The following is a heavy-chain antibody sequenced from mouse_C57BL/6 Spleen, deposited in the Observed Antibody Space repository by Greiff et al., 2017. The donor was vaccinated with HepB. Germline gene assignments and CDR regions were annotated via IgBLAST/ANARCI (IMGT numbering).Heavy chain of an antibody. J-gene: IGHJ4*01. CDR2: ISSGSSTI. CDR1: GFTFSDYG. CDR3: ARDDGYYAMDY. D-gene: IGHD2-3*01. V-gene: IGHV5-17*01. Sequence: EVQLVESGGGLVKPGGSLKLSCAASGFTFSDYGMHWVRQAPEKGLEWVAYISSGSSTIYYADKVKGRFTISRDNAKNTLFLQMTSLKSEDTAMYYCARDDGYYAMDYWGQGTSVTVAS.